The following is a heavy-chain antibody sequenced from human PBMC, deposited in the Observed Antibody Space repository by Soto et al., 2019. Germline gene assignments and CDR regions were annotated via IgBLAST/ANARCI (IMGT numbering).Heavy chain of an antibody. CDR2: IIPTFGTT. J-gene: IGHJ4*02. CDR1: GGSFSNFV. V-gene: IGHV1-69*01. CDR3: ARDVGGEATISY. D-gene: IGHD3-16*01. Sequence: QVQLVQSGAEVKKPGSSVKVSCKASGGSFSNFVISWVRQAPGQGLEWMGGIIPTFGTTNYAHKFQGKVTITADETTRTAYLELSGLASDGTSVKYCARDVGGEATISYWGQGTLVTVSS.